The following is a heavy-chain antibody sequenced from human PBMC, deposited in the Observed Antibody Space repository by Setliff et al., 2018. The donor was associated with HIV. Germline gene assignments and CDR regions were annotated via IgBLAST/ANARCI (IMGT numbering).Heavy chain of an antibody. J-gene: IGHJ3*02. CDR2: IIPTFGTL. V-gene: IGHV1-69*05. Sequence: SVKVSCKASGGTFSSYAINWVRQAPGQGLEWMGGIIPTFGTLNFAQKFQGRVTITTDESTSTAYMELNSLRSEDTAVYYCARGHSHGYGYSGSYGPFDIWGQGTMVTVSS. D-gene: IGHD1-26*01. CDR1: GGTFSSYA. CDR3: ARGHSHGYGYSGSYGPFDI.